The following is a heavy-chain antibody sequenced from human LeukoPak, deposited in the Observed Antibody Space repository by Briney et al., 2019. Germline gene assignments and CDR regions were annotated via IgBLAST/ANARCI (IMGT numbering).Heavy chain of an antibody. Sequence: SSETLSLTRTVSGGSISSLTYYWGWIRQPPGKGLEWIASIYYSGTTYYSPSLKSRVTISVNRSNNQFSLRLSSVTAADTAVYFCAGYSSGWSSGGGYWGQGTLVTVSS. CDR1: GGSISSLTYY. D-gene: IGHD6-19*01. J-gene: IGHJ4*02. CDR3: AGYSSGWSSGGGY. V-gene: IGHV4-39*01. CDR2: IYYSGTT.